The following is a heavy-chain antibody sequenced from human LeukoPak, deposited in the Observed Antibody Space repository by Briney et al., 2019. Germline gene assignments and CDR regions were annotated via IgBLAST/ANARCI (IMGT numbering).Heavy chain of an antibody. V-gene: IGHV4-34*01. D-gene: IGHD2-2*01. CDR1: GGSFSGYY. J-gene: IGHJ4*02. CDR3: ARQRGAVVPAATYFDY. CDR2: INHSGST. Sequence: SETLSLTCAVYGGSFSGYYWSWIRQPPGKGLEWIGEINHSGSTNYNPSLKSRVTISVDTSENQFSLKLSSVTAADTAVYYCARQRGAVVPAATYFDYWGQGTLVTVSS.